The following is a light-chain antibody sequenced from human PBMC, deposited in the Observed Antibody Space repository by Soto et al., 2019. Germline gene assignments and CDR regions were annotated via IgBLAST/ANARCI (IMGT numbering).Light chain of an antibody. CDR1: QTVTNNY. CDR3: QHYGTSPGYT. CDR2: DAS. Sequence: EIVLTQSPGTLSLSPGERATLSCRASQTVTNNYLAWYQQKPGQAPRLLIYDASSRATGIPDRFSGRGSGTDVTLTISSLDPEDFAVYYCQHYGTSPGYTFGQGTQLEIK. V-gene: IGKV3-20*01. J-gene: IGKJ2*01.